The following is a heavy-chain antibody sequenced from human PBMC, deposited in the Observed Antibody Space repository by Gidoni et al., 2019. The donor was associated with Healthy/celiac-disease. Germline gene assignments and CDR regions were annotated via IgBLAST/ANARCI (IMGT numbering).Heavy chain of an antibody. D-gene: IGHD3-22*01. CDR2: IYPGDTDT. V-gene: IGHV5-51*03. J-gene: IGHJ3*02. Sequence: EVQLVQSGAEVKKPGESLKISCKGSGYSFTSYWIGWVRQMPGKGLEWMGIIYPGDTDTRYSPSFQGQVTISADKSISTAYLQWSSLKASDTAMYYCARPGYYDSSGPRYAFDIWGQGTMVTVSS. CDR3: ARPGYYDSSGPRYAFDI. CDR1: GYSFTSYW.